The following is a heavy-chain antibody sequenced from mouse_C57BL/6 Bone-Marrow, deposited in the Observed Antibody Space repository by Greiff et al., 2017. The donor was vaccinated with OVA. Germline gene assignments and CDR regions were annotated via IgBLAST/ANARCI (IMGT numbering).Heavy chain of an antibody. CDR3: ARGYDYDGRPAY. CDR2: INPYNGDT. J-gene: IGHJ3*01. D-gene: IGHD2-4*01. CDR1: GYSFTGYF. Sequence: VQLKQSGPELVKPGDSVKISCKASGYSFTGYFMNWVMQSHGKSLEWIGRINPYNGDTFYNQKFKGKATLTVDKSSSTAHMELRSLTSEDSAVYYCARGYDYDGRPAYWCQGTLVTVSA. V-gene: IGHV1-20*01.